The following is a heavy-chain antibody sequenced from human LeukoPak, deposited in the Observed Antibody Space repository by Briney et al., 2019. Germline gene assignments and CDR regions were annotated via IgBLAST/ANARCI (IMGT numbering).Heavy chain of an antibody. Sequence: GGSLRLSFAASGFTFGDYAMHWVRQAPGKGLEWVSGISWNSGSIDYAHSVKGRFTISRDTAKNSLYLQMNSLRPEDTALYYCAKGTGRYWTFFDSWGQGTLVTVSS. V-gene: IGHV3-9*01. CDR1: GFTFGDYA. D-gene: IGHD1-26*01. J-gene: IGHJ4*02. CDR2: ISWNSGSI. CDR3: AKGTGRYWTFFDS.